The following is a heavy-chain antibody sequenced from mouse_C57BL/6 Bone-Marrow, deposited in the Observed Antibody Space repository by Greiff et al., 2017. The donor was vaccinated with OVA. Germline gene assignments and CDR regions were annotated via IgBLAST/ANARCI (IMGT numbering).Heavy chain of an antibody. CDR2: IDPSDSYT. V-gene: IGHV1-69*01. CDR3: ARSDHYGSSYGY. Sequence: VQLQQPGAELVMPGASVKLSCKASGYTFTSYWMHWVKQRPGQGLEWIGEIDPSDSYTNYNQKFKGKSTLTVDKSSSTAYMQLSSLTSDDSAVYYCARSDHYGSSYGYWGQGTTLTVSS. CDR1: GYTFTSYW. D-gene: IGHD1-1*01. J-gene: IGHJ2*01.